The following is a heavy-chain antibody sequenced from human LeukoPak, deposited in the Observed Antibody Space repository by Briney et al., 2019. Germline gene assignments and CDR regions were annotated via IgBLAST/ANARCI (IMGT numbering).Heavy chain of an antibody. Sequence: SETLSLTCTVSGGSISGYSWTWIRQPPGKGLEWIGYMYYSGSTKYNPSLKNRVTISVDTSKNQSCLKLSSVTAADTAVYYCARLDSSGCLSVWGQGPLVTVSS. CDR1: GGSISGYS. J-gene: IGHJ1*01. D-gene: IGHD6-19*01. CDR2: MYYSGST. CDR3: ARLDSSGCLSV. V-gene: IGHV4-59*08.